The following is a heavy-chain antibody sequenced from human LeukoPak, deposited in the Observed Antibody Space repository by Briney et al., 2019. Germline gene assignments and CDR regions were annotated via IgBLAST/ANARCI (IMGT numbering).Heavy chain of an antibody. D-gene: IGHD2-15*01. CDR3: ARPARSCSGGSCHTLYFDY. Sequence: SVKVSCKASGGTFSSYAISWVRQAPGQGLEWMGRIIPIFGIANYAQKFQGRVTITTDESTSTAYMELSSLRSEDTAVYYRARPARSCSGGSCHTLYFDYWGQGTLVTVSS. V-gene: IGHV1-69*05. J-gene: IGHJ4*02. CDR1: GGTFSSYA. CDR2: IIPIFGIA.